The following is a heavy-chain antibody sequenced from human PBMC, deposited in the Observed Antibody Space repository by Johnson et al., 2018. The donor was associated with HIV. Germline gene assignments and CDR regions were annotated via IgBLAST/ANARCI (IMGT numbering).Heavy chain of an antibody. V-gene: IGHV3-30*02. CDR2: IRFDGSTK. CDR3: ARGWGGQQPI. J-gene: IGHJ3*02. D-gene: IGHD3-16*01. Sequence: VQLVESGGGVVQPGGSLRLSCAASGFTFSSFGMHWVRQAPGKGLEWVAFIRFDGSTKNYADSVRGRFTISRDNAKNSLYLQMNSLRAEDTAVYYCARGWGGQQPIWGQGTMVTVSS. CDR1: GFTFSSFG.